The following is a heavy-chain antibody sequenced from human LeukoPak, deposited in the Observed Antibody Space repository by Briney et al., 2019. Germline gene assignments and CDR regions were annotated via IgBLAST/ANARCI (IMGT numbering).Heavy chain of an antibody. CDR2: INPNSGGT. J-gene: IGHJ5*02. D-gene: IGHD2-21*02. CDR3: ATDEYCGGDCYPT. V-gene: IGHV1-2*02. Sequence: ASVRVSCKASGYTFTGYYMHWVRQAPGQGLEWMGWINPNSGGTNYAQKFQGRVTMTRDTSTDTAYMELSSLRSEDTAVYYCATDEYCGGDCYPTWGQGTLVTVSS. CDR1: GYTFTGYY.